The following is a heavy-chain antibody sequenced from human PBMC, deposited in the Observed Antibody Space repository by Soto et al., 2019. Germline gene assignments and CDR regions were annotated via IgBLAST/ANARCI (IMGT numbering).Heavy chain of an antibody. CDR3: ARGSGSYYYYYGMDV. CDR1: GGSISSGGYS. V-gene: IGHV4-30-2*01. J-gene: IGHJ6*02. D-gene: IGHD3-10*01. Sequence: TLSLTCAVSGGSISSGGYSWSWVRQPPGKGLEWIGYIYHSGSTYYNPSLKSRVTISVDRSKNQFSLKLSSVTAADTAVYYCARGSGSYYYYYGMDVWGQGTTVTVS. CDR2: IYHSGST.